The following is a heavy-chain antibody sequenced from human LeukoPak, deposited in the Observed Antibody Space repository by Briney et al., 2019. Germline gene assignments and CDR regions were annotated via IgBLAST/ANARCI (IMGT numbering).Heavy chain of an antibody. CDR1: GFIFRSYA. CDR3: ATLGVILRNDYVDY. J-gene: IGHJ4*02. Sequence: PGGSLRLSCVGSGFIFRSYAVTWVRQAPGKGLDWVSSITANGDATYYADSVKGRFPISRDNSKNTLYLQMSSLRAEDAGVYYCATLGVILRNDYVDYWGQGILVAVSS. CDR2: ITANGDAT. V-gene: IGHV3-23*01. D-gene: IGHD3-3*01.